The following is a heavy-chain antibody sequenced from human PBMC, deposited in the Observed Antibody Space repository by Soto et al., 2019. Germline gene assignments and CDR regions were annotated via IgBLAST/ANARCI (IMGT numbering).Heavy chain of an antibody. CDR3: ARAAAAGYYYYYGMDV. Sequence: SVKVSCKASGGTFSSYAISWVRQAPGQGLEWMGGIIPIFGTANYAQKFQGRVTITADESTSTAYMELSSLRSEDTAVYYCARAAAAGYYYYYGMDVWGQGTTVTVSS. V-gene: IGHV1-69*13. CDR2: IIPIFGTA. CDR1: GGTFSSYA. J-gene: IGHJ6*02. D-gene: IGHD6-13*01.